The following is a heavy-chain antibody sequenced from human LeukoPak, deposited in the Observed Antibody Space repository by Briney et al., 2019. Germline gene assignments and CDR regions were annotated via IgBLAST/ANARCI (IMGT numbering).Heavy chain of an antibody. CDR3: ARDSSGYSGYDYYYMDV. V-gene: IGHV4-59*01. CDR1: GGSISSYY. CDR2: IYYSGST. J-gene: IGHJ6*03. Sequence: SETLSLTCTVSGGSISSYYWSWIRQPPGKGLEWIGYIYYSGSTDYNPSLKSRVTISVDTSKNQFSLKLSSVTAADTAVYYCARDSSGYSGYDYYYMDVWGKGTTVTISS. D-gene: IGHD1-26*01.